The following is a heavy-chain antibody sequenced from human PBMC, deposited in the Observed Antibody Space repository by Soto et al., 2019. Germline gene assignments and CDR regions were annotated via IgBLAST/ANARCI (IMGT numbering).Heavy chain of an antibody. Sequence: ASVKVSCKASGYTFTSYAMHWVRQAPGQRLEWMGWINAGNGNTKYSQKFQGRVTITRDTSASTAYMELSSLRSEDTAVYYCARVRLIDRQQPLDPWGQGTLVTVSS. J-gene: IGHJ5*02. D-gene: IGHD6-13*01. CDR1: GYTFTSYA. CDR3: ARVRLIDRQQPLDP. V-gene: IGHV1-3*01. CDR2: INAGNGNT.